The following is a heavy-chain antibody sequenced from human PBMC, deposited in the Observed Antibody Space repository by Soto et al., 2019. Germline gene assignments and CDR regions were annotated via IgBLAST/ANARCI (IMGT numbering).Heavy chain of an antibody. Sequence: SETLSLTCTVSGGSVRSSTYYWGWIRQSPGKGLEWIGYIYYSGSTYYNPSLKSRVTISVDTSKNQFSLKLSSVTAADTAVYYCARNYDSSGYGFHHWGQGTLVTVSS. CDR3: ARNYDSSGYGFHH. V-gene: IGHV4-31*02. CDR2: IYYSGST. CDR1: GGSVRSSTYY. D-gene: IGHD3-22*01. J-gene: IGHJ1*01.